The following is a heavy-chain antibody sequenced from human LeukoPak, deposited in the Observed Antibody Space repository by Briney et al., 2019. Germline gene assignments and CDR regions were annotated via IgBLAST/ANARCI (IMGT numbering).Heavy chain of an antibody. V-gene: IGHV1-8*03. CDR1: GYTFTSYD. J-gene: IGHJ3*02. CDR2: MNPNSGNT. CDR3: ARVGDGSYYEPSLFAFDI. Sequence: ASVKVSCKASGYTFTSYDINWVRQANGQGLEWMGWMNPNSGNTGYAQKFQGRGTITRNTSISTAYMELRILRSEDTAVYYCARVGDGSYYEPSLFAFDIWGQGTMVTVSS. D-gene: IGHD1-26*01.